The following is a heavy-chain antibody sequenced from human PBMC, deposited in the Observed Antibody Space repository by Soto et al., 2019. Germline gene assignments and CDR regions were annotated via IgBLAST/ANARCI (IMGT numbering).Heavy chain of an antibody. CDR3: ARILDEIVVWGDAFDI. D-gene: IGHD3-22*01. CDR2: IIPIFGTA. Sequence: QVQLVQSGAEVKKPGSSVKVSCKASGGTFSSYAISWVRQAPGQGLEWMGGIIPIFGTANYAQKFQGRVTITADKSTSTAYMELSSLRSEDTAVYYCARILDEIVVWGDAFDIWGQGTMVTVSS. J-gene: IGHJ3*02. CDR1: GGTFSSYA. V-gene: IGHV1-69*06.